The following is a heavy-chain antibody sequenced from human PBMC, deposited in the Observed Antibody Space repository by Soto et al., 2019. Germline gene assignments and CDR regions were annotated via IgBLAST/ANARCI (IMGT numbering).Heavy chain of an antibody. V-gene: IGHV3-48*01. J-gene: IGHJ6*03. D-gene: IGHD2-15*01. CDR2: ISSSSVTI. Sequence: GGSLRLSCAASGFTFSSYSMIWVRQAPGKALEWVSYISSSSVTIQYADSVKGRFTISRDNAKNSLSLHINSLRAEDAAQYYCARYGGSGDYYYMELWGKGTTVTVSS. CDR3: ARYGGSGDYYYMEL. CDR1: GFTFSSYS.